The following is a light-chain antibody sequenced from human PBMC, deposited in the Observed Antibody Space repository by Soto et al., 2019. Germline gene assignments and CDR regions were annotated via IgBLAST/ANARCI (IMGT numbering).Light chain of an antibody. J-gene: IGKJ2*01. CDR3: QQFNIYPYT. Sequence: DIQMTQSPSTLCASVGDTVTFTCRASQSIGNWMDWYQQTPGKAPKLLIYRGSSLQSGVPSRFSGSGSGTKFTLTIVNLQPDDFAVYFCQQFNIYPYTFGPGTKLEIK. CDR1: QSIGNW. V-gene: IGKV1-5*03. CDR2: RGS.